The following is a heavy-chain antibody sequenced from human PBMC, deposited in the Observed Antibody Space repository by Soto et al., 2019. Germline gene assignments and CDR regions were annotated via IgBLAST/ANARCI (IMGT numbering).Heavy chain of an antibody. Sequence: SATLSLTCSVSGGSISTVGHYWTWIRQPPGKGLEWIGSIYHTGSTYYSKSLRSRLTLSVDTSKSQFSLRLSSVTAADTAVYYCARATGTLRSRNCDYWGQGSLGTVSS. CDR2: IYHTGST. V-gene: IGHV4-31*03. CDR3: ARATGTLRSRNCDY. CDR1: GGSISTVGHY. D-gene: IGHD1-1*01. J-gene: IGHJ4*02.